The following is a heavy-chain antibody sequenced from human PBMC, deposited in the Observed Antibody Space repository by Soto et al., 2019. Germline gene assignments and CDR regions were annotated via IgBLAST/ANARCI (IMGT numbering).Heavy chain of an antibody. V-gene: IGHV1-69*02. CDR2: IIPILGIA. CDR3: ARSYYYDSSGYYGAFDI. Sequence: EASVKVSCKASGGTFSSYTISWVRQAPGQGLEWMGRIIPILGIANYAQKFQGRVTITADKSTSTAYMELSSLRSEDTAVYYCARSYYYDSSGYYGAFDIWGQGTMVTVSS. D-gene: IGHD3-22*01. J-gene: IGHJ3*02. CDR1: GGTFSSYT.